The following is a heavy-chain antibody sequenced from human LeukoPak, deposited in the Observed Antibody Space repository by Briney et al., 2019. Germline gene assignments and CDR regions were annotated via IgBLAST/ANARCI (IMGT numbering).Heavy chain of an antibody. Sequence: GASVKVSCKASGYSFIDYYIHWVRQAPGQGLEWMAWINPESGGTNHAQKFQDRVTMTWDTSINTAYMELGRLRSDDTAIYYCARGRDSGSRTYFFDYWGQGTLVTVSS. J-gene: IGHJ4*02. CDR1: GYSFIDYY. CDR3: ARGRDSGSRTYFFDY. D-gene: IGHD1-26*01. V-gene: IGHV1-2*02. CDR2: INPESGGT.